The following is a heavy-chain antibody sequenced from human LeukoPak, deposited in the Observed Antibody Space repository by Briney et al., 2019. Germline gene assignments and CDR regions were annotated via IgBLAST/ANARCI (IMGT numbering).Heavy chain of an antibody. CDR2: INPNSGGT. CDR1: GYTFTGYY. CDR3: ATFDGYSSGWGVL. J-gene: IGHJ4*02. Sequence: ASVKVSCKASGYTFTGYYMHWVRQAPGQELEWMGWINPNSGGTNYAQKFQGRVTMTRDTSISTAYMELSRLRSDDTAVYYCATFDGYSSGWGVLWGQGTLVTVSS. V-gene: IGHV1-2*02. D-gene: IGHD6-19*01.